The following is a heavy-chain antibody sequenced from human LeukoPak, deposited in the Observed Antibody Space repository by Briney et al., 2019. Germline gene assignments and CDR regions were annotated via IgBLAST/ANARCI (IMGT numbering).Heavy chain of an antibody. CDR3: ARDLTGTTAFNYYYYGMDV. CDR1: AFTFRTYW. J-gene: IGHJ6*02. D-gene: IGHD1-7*01. V-gene: IGHV3-48*04. Sequence: GGSLRLSCAASAFTFRTYWMNWVRQAPGKGLEWVSYISSSGSTIYYADSVKGRFTISRDNAKNSLYLQMNSLRAEDTAVYYCARDLTGTTAFNYYYYGMDVWGQGTTVTVSS. CDR2: ISSSGSTI.